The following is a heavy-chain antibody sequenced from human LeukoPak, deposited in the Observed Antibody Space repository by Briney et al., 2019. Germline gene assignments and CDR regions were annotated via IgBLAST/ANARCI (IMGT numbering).Heavy chain of an antibody. CDR1: GGSISSYY. CDR2: IYYSGST. Sequence: PSETLSLTCTVSGGSISSYYWSWIRQPPGKGLEWIGYIYYSGSTNYNPSLKSRVTISVDTSKNQFSLKLSSVTAADTAVYYCASYDIAVAGRRAFDIWGQGTMVTVSS. D-gene: IGHD6-19*01. V-gene: IGHV4-59*08. J-gene: IGHJ3*02. CDR3: ASYDIAVAGRRAFDI.